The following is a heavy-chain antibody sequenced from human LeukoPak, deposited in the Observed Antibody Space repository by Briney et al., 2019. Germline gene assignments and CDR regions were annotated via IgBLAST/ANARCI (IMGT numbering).Heavy chain of an antibody. CDR3: ARGYKVATILSALVDAFDI. D-gene: IGHD5-12*01. Sequence: SVKVSCKASGGTFSSYAISWVRQAPGQGLEWMGGIIPIFGTANYAQKFQGRVTITADESTSTAYMELSSLRSEDTAAYYCARGYKVATILSALVDAFDIWGQGTMVTVSS. CDR1: GGTFSSYA. J-gene: IGHJ3*02. V-gene: IGHV1-69*13. CDR2: IIPIFGTA.